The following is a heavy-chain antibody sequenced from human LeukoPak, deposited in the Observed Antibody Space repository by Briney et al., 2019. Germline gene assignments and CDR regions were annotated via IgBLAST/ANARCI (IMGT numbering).Heavy chain of an antibody. CDR1: APSFSSYA. Sequence: GRCLRLAWAPSAPSFSSYAIGSVRHAGGEGREWVSSMSGGDDGRNYAASVRGRFTISRDTPRSTLYLQMNSLRAEDAAVYYCAKAPVTSCRGAFCYPFDYWGQGTLVTVSS. V-gene: IGHV3-23*01. J-gene: IGHJ4*02. CDR3: AKAPVTSCRGAFCYPFDY. CDR2: MSGGDDGR. D-gene: IGHD2-15*01.